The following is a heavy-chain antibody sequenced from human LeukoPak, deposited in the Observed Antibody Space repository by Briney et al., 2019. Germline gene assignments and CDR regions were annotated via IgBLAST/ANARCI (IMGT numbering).Heavy chain of an antibody. Sequence: AAVKVSCKTSGGTFNNSAISWVRQAPGQGLEWLGGIMPLFGTAGYAQKFQGRVTITKDESTRTVYLELTSLTSDDTAVYYCARDVHGDYGSGWFDPWGQGTLVSVSS. CDR1: GGTFNNSA. CDR3: ARDVHGDYGSGWFDP. D-gene: IGHD4-17*01. J-gene: IGHJ5*02. CDR2: IMPLFGTA. V-gene: IGHV1-69*05.